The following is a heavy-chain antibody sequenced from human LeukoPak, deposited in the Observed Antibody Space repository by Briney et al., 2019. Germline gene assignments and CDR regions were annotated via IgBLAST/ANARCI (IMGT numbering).Heavy chain of an antibody. D-gene: IGHD6-19*01. CDR3: ARAMYSSGWYQETNLFDY. J-gene: IGHJ4*02. CDR1: GFTFSSYA. V-gene: IGHV3-30*04. CDR2: ISYDGSNK. Sequence: GGSLRLSCAASGFTFSSYAMHWVRQAPGKGLEWVAVISYDGSNKYYADSVKGRFTISRDNSKNTLYLQMNSLRAEDTAVYYCARAMYSSGWYQETNLFDYWGQGTLVTVSS.